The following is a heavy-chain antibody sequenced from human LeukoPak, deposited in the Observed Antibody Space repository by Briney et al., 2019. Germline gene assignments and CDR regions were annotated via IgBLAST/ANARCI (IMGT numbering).Heavy chain of an antibody. CDR3: ARQHNGGDNWRDWFDP. CDR2: IFYSGST. CDR1: GGSISTSSYY. V-gene: IGHV4-39*01. Sequence: SETLSLTCTVSGGSISTSSYYWVWIRQPPGKGLEWIGSIFYSGSTYYNSSLKSRITLSTDSSKNQFSVKLSSVTAADTAVYFCARQHNGGDNWRDWFDPWGQGILVTVSS. D-gene: IGHD3-16*01. J-gene: IGHJ5*02.